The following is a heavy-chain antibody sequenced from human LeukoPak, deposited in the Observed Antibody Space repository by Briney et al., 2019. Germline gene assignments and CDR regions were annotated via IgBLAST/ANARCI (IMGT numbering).Heavy chain of an antibody. CDR3: ARDYYGEGWFDP. CDR1: GFTVSSNY. Sequence: GGSLRLSCAASGFTVSSNYMSWVRQAPGKGLEWVSVIYSGGSTYYADSVKGRFTISRDNSKNTLYLQMNSLRAEDTAVHYCARDYYGEGWFDPWGQGTLVTVSS. D-gene: IGHD4-17*01. J-gene: IGHJ5*02. CDR2: IYSGGST. V-gene: IGHV3-66*01.